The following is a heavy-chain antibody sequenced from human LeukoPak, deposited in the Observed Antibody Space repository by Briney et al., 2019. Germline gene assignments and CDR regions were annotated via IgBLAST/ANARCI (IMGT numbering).Heavy chain of an antibody. D-gene: IGHD3-22*01. CDR3: ATLPYYYDSSGSYYLDY. V-gene: IGHV3-30*03. CDR1: GFTFSSYG. J-gene: IGHJ4*02. CDR2: ISYDGSNK. Sequence: GGSLRLSCAASGFTFSSYGMHWVRQAPGKGLEWVAVISYDGSNKYYADSVKGRFTISRDNSKNTLYLQMNSLRVEDTAVYYCATLPYYYDSSGSYYLDYWGQGTLVTVSS.